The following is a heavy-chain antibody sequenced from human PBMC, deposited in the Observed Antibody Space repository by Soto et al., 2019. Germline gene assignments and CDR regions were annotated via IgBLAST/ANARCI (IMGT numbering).Heavy chain of an antibody. Sequence: QVQLVESGGGVVQPGMSLRLSCAASGFTFNDYPMNWVRQAPGKGLEWVTLISYDGNKKYYADSVKGRFAISRDTSKNTLYLQMNSLRAEDTAVYYCARGVHYDFWSSKQNWYFDLWGRGTLVTVSS. CDR1: GFTFNDYP. J-gene: IGHJ2*01. CDR2: ISYDGNKK. CDR3: ARGVHYDFWSSKQNWYFDL. V-gene: IGHV3-30*09. D-gene: IGHD3-3*01.